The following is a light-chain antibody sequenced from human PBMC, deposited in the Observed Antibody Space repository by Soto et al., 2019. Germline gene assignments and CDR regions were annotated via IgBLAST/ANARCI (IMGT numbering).Light chain of an antibody. V-gene: IGKV3-20*01. Sequence: IVLTQSPGTLSLSQGEGATLSCRASQSVSSSYFAWYQQKPGQAPRLLIYGASSRATGIPDRFSGSGSGTDFTLTISRLEPEDFAVYYCQQYGSSPWTFGQGTKVETK. CDR2: GAS. J-gene: IGKJ1*01. CDR3: QQYGSSPWT. CDR1: QSVSSSY.